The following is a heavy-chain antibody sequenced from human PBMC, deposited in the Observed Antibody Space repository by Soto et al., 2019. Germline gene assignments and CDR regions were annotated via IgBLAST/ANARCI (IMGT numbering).Heavy chain of an antibody. CDR2: IKSKTDGGTT. D-gene: IGHD3-10*01. V-gene: IGHV3-15*01. Sequence: EVQLVESGGGLVKPGGSLRLSCAASGFTFSNAWMSWVRQAPGKGLEWVGRIKSKTDGGTTDYAAPVKGRFTISRDDSKNTLYLQMNSLKTEDTAVYYCTTERRTMVRGVIPYYFDYWGQGTLVTVSS. J-gene: IGHJ4*02. CDR1: GFTFSNAW. CDR3: TTERRTMVRGVIPYYFDY.